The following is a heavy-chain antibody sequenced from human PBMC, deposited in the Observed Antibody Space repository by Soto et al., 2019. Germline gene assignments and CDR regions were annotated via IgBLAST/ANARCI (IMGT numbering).Heavy chain of an antibody. CDR2: IVVGSGNT. J-gene: IGHJ4*02. CDR1: GFTFTSSA. CDR3: AAALTKGGYYFDY. D-gene: IGHD1-1*01. Sequence: SVKVSCKASGFTFTSSAMQWVRQARGQRLEWIGWIVVGSGNTNYAQKFQERVTITRDMSTSTAYMELSSLRSEDTAVYYCAAALTKGGYYFDYWGQGTLVTVSS. V-gene: IGHV1-58*02.